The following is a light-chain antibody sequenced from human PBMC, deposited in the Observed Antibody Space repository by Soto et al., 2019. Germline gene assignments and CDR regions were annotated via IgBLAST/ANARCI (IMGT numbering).Light chain of an antibody. CDR1: SSDVGGYNY. CDR2: AVS. J-gene: IGLJ1*01. CDR3: CSYAGSYTFV. Sequence: QSVLTHPRSVSGSPGQSVTISCTGTSSDVGGYNYVSWYQQHPGKAPKLMIYAVSTRPSGVPDRFSGSKSGNTASLTISGLQAEDEADYYCCSYAGSYTFVFGTGTKV. V-gene: IGLV2-11*01.